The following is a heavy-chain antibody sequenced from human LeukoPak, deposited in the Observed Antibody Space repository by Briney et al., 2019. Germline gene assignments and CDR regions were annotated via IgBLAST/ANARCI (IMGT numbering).Heavy chain of an antibody. CDR2: IWYDGSNK. D-gene: IGHD2-21*02. V-gene: IGHV3-33*01. CDR1: GFTFSSYG. CDR3: ASGDCAPAY. J-gene: IGHJ4*02. Sequence: GRSLRLSCAASGFTFSSYGMHWVRQAPGKGLEWVAVIWYDGSNKYYADSVKGRFTISRDNSKNTLYLQMNSLRAEDTAVYYCASGDCAPAYWGQGTLVTVSS.